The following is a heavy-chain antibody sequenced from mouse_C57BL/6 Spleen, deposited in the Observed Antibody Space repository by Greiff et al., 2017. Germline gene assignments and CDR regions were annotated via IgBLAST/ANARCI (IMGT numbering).Heavy chain of an antibody. J-gene: IGHJ4*01. Sequence: VQLQQSGAELVTPGASVKLSCKASGYTFTSSCLHWVQQSPGQGLEWLGMIHPNSGSTNYNEKYKNKATLTVDTSSSTAYIQLSSLTSRDSAVYYCARNYYGSSCEGAMDYWGQGTSVTVSS. CDR3: ARNYYGSSCEGAMDY. CDR1: GYTFTSSC. D-gene: IGHD1-1*01. V-gene: IGHV1-64*01. CDR2: IHPNSGST.